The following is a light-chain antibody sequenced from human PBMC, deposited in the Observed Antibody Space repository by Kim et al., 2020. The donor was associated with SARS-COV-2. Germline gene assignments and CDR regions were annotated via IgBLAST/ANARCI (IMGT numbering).Light chain of an antibody. V-gene: IGKV3-20*01. CDR3: QQYGDLPLT. CDR1: QSVRSSF. J-gene: IGKJ4*01. Sequence: YPGERSTLSCRASQSVRSSFLAWYQQKPGQAPRLLIYDASSRARGIADRFSGRGSGTDFTLTISRLQPEDSAVYYCQQYGDLPLTFGGGTKVDIK. CDR2: DAS.